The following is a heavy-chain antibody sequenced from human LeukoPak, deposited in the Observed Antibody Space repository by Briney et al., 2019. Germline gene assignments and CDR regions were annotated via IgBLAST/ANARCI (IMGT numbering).Heavy chain of an antibody. CDR1: GFTFSSYA. J-gene: IGHJ4*02. CDR3: ARLYGSGSYSAYFDY. CDR2: ISYDGSNK. V-gene: IGHV3-30-3*01. Sequence: GGSLRLSCAASGFTFSSYAMHWVRQAPGKGLEWVAVISYDGSNKYYADSVKGRFTISRDNSKNTLYLQMNSLRAEDTAVYYCARLYGSGSYSAYFDYWGQGTLVTVSS. D-gene: IGHD3-10*01.